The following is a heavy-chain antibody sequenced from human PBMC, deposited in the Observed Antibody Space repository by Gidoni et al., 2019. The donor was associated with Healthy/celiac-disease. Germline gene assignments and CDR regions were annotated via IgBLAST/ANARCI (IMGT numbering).Heavy chain of an antibody. D-gene: IGHD3-10*01. V-gene: IGHV1-46*01. CDR3: ARGYYGSGSYYIPVVEFDY. CDR2: INPSGGST. Sequence: QVQLVQSGAEVKKTGASVKVSCKASGYTFTSYYMHWVRQAPGQGLEWMGIINPSGGSTSYAQKFQGRVTMTRDTSTSTVYMELSSLRSEDTAVYYCARGYYGSGSYYIPVVEFDYWGQGTLVTVSS. CDR1: GYTFTSYY. J-gene: IGHJ4*02.